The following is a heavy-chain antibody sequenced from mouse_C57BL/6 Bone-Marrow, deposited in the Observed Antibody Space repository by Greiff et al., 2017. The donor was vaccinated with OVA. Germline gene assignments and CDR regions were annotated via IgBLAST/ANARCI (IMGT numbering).Heavy chain of an antibody. CDR2: INPYNGGT. V-gene: IGHV1-19*01. Sequence: EVMLVESGPVLVKPGASVKMSCKASGYTFTDYYMNWVKQSHGKSLEWIGVINPYNGGTSYNQKFKGKATLTVDKSSSTAYMELNSLTSEDSAVYYCASLLGFAYWGQGTLVTVSA. CDR3: ASLLGFAY. J-gene: IGHJ3*01. CDR1: GYTFTDYY.